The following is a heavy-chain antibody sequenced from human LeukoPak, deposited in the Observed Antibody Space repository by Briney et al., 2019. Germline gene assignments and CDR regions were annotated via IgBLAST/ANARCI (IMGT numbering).Heavy chain of an antibody. D-gene: IGHD6-6*01. J-gene: IGHJ5*02. CDR2: IYYSGST. Sequence: SETLSLTCTVSGGSISSSSYYWGWIRHPPGKGLEWIGSIYYSGSTYYDPSLKSRVTISVDTSKNQFSLKLSSVTAADTAVYYCARCIAARAAVNWFDPWGQGTLVTVSS. CDR3: ARCIAARAAVNWFDP. CDR1: GGSISSSSYY. V-gene: IGHV4-39*07.